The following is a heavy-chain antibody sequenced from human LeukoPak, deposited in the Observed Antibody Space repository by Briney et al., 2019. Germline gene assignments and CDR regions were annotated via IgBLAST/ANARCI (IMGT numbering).Heavy chain of an antibody. D-gene: IGHD5-12*01. V-gene: IGHV1-24*01. Sequence: ASVKVSCKVSGYTLTELSMHWVRQAPGKGLEWMGGFDPEDGETIYAQKFQGRVTMTEDTSTDTAYMELSSLRSEDTAVYYCATGRSSGYDLDYYYGMDVWGQGTTVTVSS. J-gene: IGHJ6*02. CDR2: FDPEDGET. CDR3: ATGRSSGYDLDYYYGMDV. CDR1: GYTLTELS.